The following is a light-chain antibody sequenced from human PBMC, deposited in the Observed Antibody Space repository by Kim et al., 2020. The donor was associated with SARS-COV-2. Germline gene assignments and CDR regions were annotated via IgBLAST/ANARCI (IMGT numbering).Light chain of an antibody. V-gene: IGLV3-19*01. CDR1: SLRSYY. J-gene: IGLJ2*01. CDR3: GSRDTNHNVI. Sequence: VALGQTVSITCQGDSLRSYYATWYQQRPGQAPMLVIYGKNNRPSEIPDRFSGSSSGNTASLTITGAQAEDEADYYCGSRDTNHNVIFGGGTNLTVL. CDR2: GKN.